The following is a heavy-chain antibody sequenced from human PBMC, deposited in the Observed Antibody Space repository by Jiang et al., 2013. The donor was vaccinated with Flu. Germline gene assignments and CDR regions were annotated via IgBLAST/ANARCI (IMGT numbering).Heavy chain of an antibody. J-gene: IGHJ6*02. Sequence: SGAEVKKPGASVKVSCKVSGYTLTELSMHWVRQAPGKGLEWMGGFDPEDGETIYAQKFQGRVTMTEDTSTDTAYMELSSLRSEDTAVYYCATWAQFTKRLNYYYYYGMDVWGQGTTVTVSS. D-gene: IGHD1-1*01. CDR2: FDPEDGET. CDR3: ATWAQFTKRLNYYYYYGMDV. V-gene: IGHV1-24*01. CDR1: GYTLTELS.